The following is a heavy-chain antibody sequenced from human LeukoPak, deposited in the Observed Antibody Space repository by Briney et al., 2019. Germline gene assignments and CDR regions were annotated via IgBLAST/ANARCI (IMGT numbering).Heavy chain of an antibody. Sequence: ASVKVSCKASGYTFTGYYTHWVRQAPGQGLEWMGWINPNSGGTNYAQKFQGRVTMTRDTSISTAYMELSRLRSDDTAVYYCARGLRISYGSGSNFDYWGQGTLVTVSS. J-gene: IGHJ4*02. D-gene: IGHD3-10*01. CDR1: GYTFTGYY. CDR3: ARGLRISYGSGSNFDY. CDR2: INPNSGGT. V-gene: IGHV1-2*02.